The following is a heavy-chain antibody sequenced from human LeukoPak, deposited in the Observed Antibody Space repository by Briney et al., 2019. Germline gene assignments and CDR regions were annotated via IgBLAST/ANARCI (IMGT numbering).Heavy chain of an antibody. CDR2: IYYSGST. CDR3: ARATYYDFWSGYYSPYYMDV. D-gene: IGHD3-3*01. J-gene: IGHJ6*03. CDR1: GGSISSGGYS. Sequence: PSETLSLTCAVSGGSISSGGYSWSWIRQPPGKGLEWIGYIYYSGSTYYNPSLKSRVTISVDTSKNQFSLKLSSVTAADTAVYYCARATYYDFWSGYYSPYYMDVWGKGTTVTVSS. V-gene: IGHV4-30-4*07.